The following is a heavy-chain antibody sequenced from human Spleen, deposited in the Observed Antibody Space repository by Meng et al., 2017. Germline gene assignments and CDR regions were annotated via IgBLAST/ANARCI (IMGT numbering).Heavy chain of an antibody. CDR2: INSDGSST. V-gene: IGHV3-74*01. CDR3: ARDRSIELGRPVWYYSMDV. CDR1: GFTFSSYW. J-gene: IGHJ6*02. Sequence: GESLKISCEASGFTFSSYWTHWVRQAPGKGLVWVSRINSDGSSTSNADSVKGRFTISRDNAKNTLYLQMSSLRVEDTAVYYCARDRSIELGRPVWYYSMDVWGQGTTVTVSS. D-gene: IGHD2-8*01.